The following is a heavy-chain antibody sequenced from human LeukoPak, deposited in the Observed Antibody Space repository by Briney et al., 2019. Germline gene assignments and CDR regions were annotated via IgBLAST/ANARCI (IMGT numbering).Heavy chain of an antibody. CDR2: RYYSGST. CDR3: ERVRGDVETD. Sequence: WETLSLTCCVSGGSISSYYWTWIRQPPGEGLEWSGYRYYSGSTTYNPSLKSRVTISVDTSKSQFSLKLISVTAADTAIYYCERVRGDVETDWGQGTMVTVSS. J-gene: IGHJ1*01. D-gene: IGHD3-16*01. V-gene: IGHV4-59*01. CDR1: GGSISSYY.